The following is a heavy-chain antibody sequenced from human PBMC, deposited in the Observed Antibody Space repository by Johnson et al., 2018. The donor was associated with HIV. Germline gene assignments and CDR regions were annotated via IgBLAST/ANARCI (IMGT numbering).Heavy chain of an antibody. CDR2: ISYDGSNK. CDR1: GFTFSRYA. Sequence: QVLLVESGGGVVQPGRSLRLSCAASGFTFSRYAMHWVRQAPDKGLEWVAVISYDGSNKYYADSVKGRFTISRDNSKNTLYLQMNSLRAEDTAVYYSARTISWIDAFDIWGQGTMVTVSS. J-gene: IGHJ3*02. CDR3: ARTISWIDAFDI. V-gene: IGHV3-30*04. D-gene: IGHD2-2*03.